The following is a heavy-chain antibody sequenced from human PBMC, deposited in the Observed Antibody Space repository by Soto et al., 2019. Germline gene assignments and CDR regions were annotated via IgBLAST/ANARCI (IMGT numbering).Heavy chain of an antibody. D-gene: IGHD3-10*01. J-gene: IGHJ6*02. CDR2: INPNSGGT. CDR3: ARDAGDSGMDV. CDR1: GYTFTGYY. V-gene: IGHV1-2*04. Sequence: ASVKVSCKASGYTFTGYYMHWVRQAPGQGLERMGWINPNSGGTNYAQKIQGWVTMTRDTSISTAYVELRRLRSDDTAVYYCARDAGDSGMDVWGQGTTFTVSS.